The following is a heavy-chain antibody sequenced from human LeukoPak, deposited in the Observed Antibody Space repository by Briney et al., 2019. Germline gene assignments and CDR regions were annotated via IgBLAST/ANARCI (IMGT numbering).Heavy chain of an antibody. CDR1: GYTFTSYD. CDR3: ARTNFHDTSGASNWFDP. CDR2: MNPNNGNT. J-gene: IGHJ5*02. D-gene: IGHD3-22*01. Sequence: GASEKVSCKASGYTFTSYDINWVRQATGQGLEWMGWMNPNNGNTGYAQKFQGRVTMTRNTSTGTAYMELSSLRSEDTAVYYCARTNFHDTSGASNWFDPWGQGTLVTVSS. V-gene: IGHV1-8*01.